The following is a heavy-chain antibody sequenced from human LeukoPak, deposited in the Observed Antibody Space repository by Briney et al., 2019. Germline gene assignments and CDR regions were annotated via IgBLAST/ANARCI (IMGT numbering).Heavy chain of an antibody. D-gene: IGHD6-13*01. V-gene: IGHV4-61*02. Sequence: SQTLSLTCAVSGGSISSGGYSWSWIRQPAGKGLEWIGRIYTSGSTNYNPSLKSRVTMSVDTSKNQFSLNLSSVTAADTAVYYCARDSSTWRGFDCWGQGTLVTVSS. J-gene: IGHJ4*02. CDR3: ARDSSTWRGFDC. CDR1: GGSISSGGYS. CDR2: IYTSGST.